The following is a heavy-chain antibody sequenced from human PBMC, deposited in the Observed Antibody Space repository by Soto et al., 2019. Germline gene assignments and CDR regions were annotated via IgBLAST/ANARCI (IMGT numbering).Heavy chain of an antibody. V-gene: IGHV4-61*01. CDR3: ARSGAGSGWL. CDR1: CDSVISGRYC. D-gene: IGHD6-19*01. J-gene: IGHJ4*02. CDR2: IYNSGST. Sequence: PSETLSLTCTVSCDSVISGRYCWSWSRQPPGKGLEWIVYIYNSGSTNYNSSLKSRITISVDTSKNQFSLKLTSVTAADTAVYYCARSGAGSGWLGGQGTLVTVS.